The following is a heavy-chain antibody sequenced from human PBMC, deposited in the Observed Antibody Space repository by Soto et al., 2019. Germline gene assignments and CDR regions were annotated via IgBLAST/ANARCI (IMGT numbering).Heavy chain of an antibody. Sequence: GWSLRLSCAASGFTFDDYAMHWVRQAPGRGLEWVSGISWNSGSIGYADSVKGRFTISRDNAKNSLYLQMNSLRAEDTALYYCAKDTVSYYYYYGMDVWGQGNTVTVSS. V-gene: IGHV3-9*01. J-gene: IGHJ6*02. CDR1: GFTFDDYA. CDR2: ISWNSGSI. CDR3: AKDTVSYYYYYGMDV.